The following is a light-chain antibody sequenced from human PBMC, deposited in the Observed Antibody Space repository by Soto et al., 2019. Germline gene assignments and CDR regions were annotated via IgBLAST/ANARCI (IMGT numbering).Light chain of an antibody. J-gene: IGKJ2*01. V-gene: IGKV3-15*01. CDR2: GAS. CDR3: QQSNNWPYT. Sequence: IVMTQSAATLSLYPGERATLSCRASQSVSDNLAWYQQQPGQAPRLLIYGASTSATGIPARISGSGSGTEFTLTISSLQSEDFAVYYWQQSNNWPYTFGQGTKLDIK. CDR1: QSVSDN.